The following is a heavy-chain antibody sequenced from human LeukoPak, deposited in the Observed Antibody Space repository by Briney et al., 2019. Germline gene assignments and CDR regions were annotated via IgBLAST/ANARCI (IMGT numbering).Heavy chain of an antibody. CDR3: ARQGGELGWLFSDAFDI. CDR1: GYSISSGYY. J-gene: IGHJ3*02. D-gene: IGHD3-3*01. CDR2: IYHSGST. Sequence: SETLSLTCAVSGYSISSGYYWGWIRQPPGKGLEWIGSIYHSGSTYYNPSLKSRVTISVDTSKNQFSLKLSSVTAADTAVYYCARQGGELGWLFSDAFDIWGQGTMVTVSS. V-gene: IGHV4-38-2*01.